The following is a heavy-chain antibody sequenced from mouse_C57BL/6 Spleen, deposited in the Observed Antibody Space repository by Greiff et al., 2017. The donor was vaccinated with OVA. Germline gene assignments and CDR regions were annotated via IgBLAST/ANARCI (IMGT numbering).Heavy chain of an antibody. J-gene: IGHJ2*01. CDR2: INPSSGYT. Sequence: QVQLQQSGAELAKPGASVKLSCKASGYNFTSYWMHWVKQRPGQGLEWIGYINPSSGYTKYNQKFKDKATLTADKSSSTAYMQLSNLTYEDSAVYFWARSDSNYYFDYRGQGTTLTVSS. V-gene: IGHV1-7*01. CDR3: ARSDSNYYFDY. D-gene: IGHD2-5*01. CDR1: GYNFTSYW.